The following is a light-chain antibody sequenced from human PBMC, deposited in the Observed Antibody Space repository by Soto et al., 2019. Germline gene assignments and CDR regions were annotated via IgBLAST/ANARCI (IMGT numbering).Light chain of an antibody. V-gene: IGKV3-15*01. CDR3: QQYNHWPLYS. CDR1: QGVGTN. Sequence: EIVMTQSPGTLSVSPGERATLSCRASQGVGTNLAWYQQRPGQAPRLLIYAASTRATGIPARFSGRGSGTEFTLTISSLQSEDFALYFCQQYNHWPLYSFGQGTKLEIK. CDR2: AAS. J-gene: IGKJ2*01.